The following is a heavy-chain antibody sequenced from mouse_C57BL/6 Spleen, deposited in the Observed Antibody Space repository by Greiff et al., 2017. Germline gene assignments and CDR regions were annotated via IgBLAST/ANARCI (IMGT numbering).Heavy chain of an antibody. CDR1: GYTFTSYW. Sequence: VQLQQSGAELVKPGASVKLSCKASGYTFTSYWMQWVKQRPGQGLEWIGEIDPSDSYTNYNQKFKGKATLTVDTSSSTAYMQLSSLTSEDSAVYYCARRAYSNYGYFDVWGTGTTVTVSS. CDR2: IDPSDSYT. V-gene: IGHV1-50*01. D-gene: IGHD2-5*01. J-gene: IGHJ1*03. CDR3: ARRAYSNYGYFDV.